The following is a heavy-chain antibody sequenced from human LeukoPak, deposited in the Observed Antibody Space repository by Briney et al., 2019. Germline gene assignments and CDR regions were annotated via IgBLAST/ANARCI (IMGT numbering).Heavy chain of an antibody. CDR2: INPNGDLT. CDR3: ARDMSTRVTPISYAFDV. CDR1: DNTFTNYY. V-gene: IGHV1-46*01. Sequence: ASVKVSCKASDNTFTNYYMHWVRQAPGQGLEWLGIINPNGDLTNYAQTFQGRVTMTRDTSTTTLYMELSSLRSEDTAVYYCARDMSTRVTPISYAFDVWGQGTMVTVSS. J-gene: IGHJ3*01. D-gene: IGHD4-23*01.